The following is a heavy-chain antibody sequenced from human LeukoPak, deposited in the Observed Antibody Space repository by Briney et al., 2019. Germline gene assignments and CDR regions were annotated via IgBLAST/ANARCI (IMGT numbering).Heavy chain of an antibody. D-gene: IGHD3-10*02. CDR1: ALTFSSYS. CDR2: ISSSSSYI. CDR3: AELGITMIGGV. Sequence: GGSLRLSCAASALTFSSYSMNWVRQAPEKGLEWVSSISSSSSYIYYADSVKGRFTISRDNAKNSLYLQMNSLRAEDTAVYYCAELGITMIGGVWGKGTTVTISS. V-gene: IGHV3-21*01. J-gene: IGHJ6*04.